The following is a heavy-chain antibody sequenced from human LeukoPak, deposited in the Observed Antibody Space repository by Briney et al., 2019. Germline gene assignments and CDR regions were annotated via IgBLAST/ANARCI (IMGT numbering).Heavy chain of an antibody. CDR3: ASGLELDY. V-gene: IGHV3-7*03. CDR2: IKQDGSEK. Sequence: PGGSLRLSCAASGFTLSSYWMSWVRQAPGKGLEWVANIKQDGSEKYYVDSVKGRFTISRDNAKNSLYLQMNSLRAEDTAVYYCASGLELDYWGQGTLVTVSS. CDR1: GFTLSSYW. J-gene: IGHJ4*02.